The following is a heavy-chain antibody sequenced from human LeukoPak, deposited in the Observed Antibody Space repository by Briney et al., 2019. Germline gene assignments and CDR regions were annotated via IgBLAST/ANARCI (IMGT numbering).Heavy chain of an antibody. CDR3: AGRIASATERFFDP. CDR2: TRASGDTS. V-gene: IGHV3-23*01. Sequence: PGGSLRLSCAASGFIFSAYAMTWVRQAPGKGLEWVSTTRASGDTSYYAESVKGRFTISRDNSKNTLYLQMNNLRVDDTAVYYCAGRIASATERFFDPWGRGTLVTVSS. CDR1: GFIFSAYA. D-gene: IGHD1-26*01. J-gene: IGHJ5*02.